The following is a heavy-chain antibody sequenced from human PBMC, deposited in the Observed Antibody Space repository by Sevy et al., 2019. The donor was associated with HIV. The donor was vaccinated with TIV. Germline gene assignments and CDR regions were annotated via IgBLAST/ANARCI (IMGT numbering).Heavy chain of an antibody. CDR3: AKDREVGWFGELHPIDY. CDR1: GFTFSSYG. V-gene: IGHV3-30*18. CDR2: ISYDGSNK. D-gene: IGHD3-10*01. J-gene: IGHJ4*02. Sequence: GGSLRLSCAASGFTFSSYGMHWVRQAPGEGLKWVAVISYDGSNKYYADSVKGRFTISRDNSKNTLYLQMNSLRAEDTAVYYCAKDREVGWFGELHPIDYWGQGTLVTVSS.